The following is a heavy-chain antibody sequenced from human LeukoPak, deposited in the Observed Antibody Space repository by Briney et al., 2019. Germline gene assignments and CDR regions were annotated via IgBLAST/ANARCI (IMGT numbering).Heavy chain of an antibody. Sequence: GASVKVSCKASGGTFSSYAISWVRQAPGQGLEGMGGIIPIFGTANYAQKFQGRVTITADESTSTAYMELSSLRSEDTAVYYCARGRLQLPTPYDYWGQGTLVTVSS. CDR1: GGTFSSYA. V-gene: IGHV1-69*13. CDR2: IIPIFGTA. J-gene: IGHJ4*02. D-gene: IGHD5-24*01. CDR3: ARGRLQLPTPYDY.